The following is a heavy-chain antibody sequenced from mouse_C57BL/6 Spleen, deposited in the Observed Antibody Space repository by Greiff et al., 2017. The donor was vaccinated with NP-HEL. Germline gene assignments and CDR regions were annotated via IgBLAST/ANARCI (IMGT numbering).Heavy chain of an antibody. CDR3: AHITTVGAY. D-gene: IGHD1-1*01. CDR2: IDPSDSET. CDR1: GYTFTSYW. V-gene: IGHV1-52*01. Sequence: QVQLKQPGAELVRPGSSVKLSCKASGYTFTSYWMQWVKQRPIQGLEWIGNIDPSDSETHYNQKFKDKATLTVDKSSSTAYMQLSSLTSEDAAVYYCAHITTVGAYWGQGTLVTVSA. J-gene: IGHJ3*01.